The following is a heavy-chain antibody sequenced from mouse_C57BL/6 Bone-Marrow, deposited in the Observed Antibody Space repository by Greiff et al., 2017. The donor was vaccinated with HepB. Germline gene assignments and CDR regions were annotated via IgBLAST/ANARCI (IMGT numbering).Heavy chain of an antibody. CDR1: GFSLTSYG. J-gene: IGHJ3*01. CDR3: ARNGFAY. CDR2: IWSGGST. Sequence: QVQLQQSGPGLVQPSQSLSITCTVSGFSLTSYGVHWVRQSPGKGLEWLGVIWSGGSTDYNAAFISRLSISKDNSKSQVCFKMNSLQADDTAIYYCARNGFAYWGQGTLVTVSA. V-gene: IGHV2-2*01.